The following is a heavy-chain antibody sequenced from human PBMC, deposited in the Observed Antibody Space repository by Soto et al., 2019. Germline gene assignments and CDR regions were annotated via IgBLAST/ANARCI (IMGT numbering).Heavy chain of an antibody. J-gene: IGHJ2*01. CDR3: AREGDSGSADWYFDL. D-gene: IGHD1-26*01. V-gene: IGHV1-69*01. CDR1: GGTFSSYA. CDR2: IIPIFGTA. Sequence: QVQLVQSGAEVKQPGSSVKVSCKASGGTFSSYAISWVRQAPGQGLEWMGGIIPIFGTANYAQKFQGRVTITADESTSTAYMELSSLRSEDTAVYYCAREGDSGSADWYFDLWGRGTLVTVSS.